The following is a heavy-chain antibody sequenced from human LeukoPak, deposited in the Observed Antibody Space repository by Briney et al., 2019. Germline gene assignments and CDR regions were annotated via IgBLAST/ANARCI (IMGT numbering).Heavy chain of an antibody. CDR1: GGSFSGYY. J-gene: IGHJ4*02. CDR3: ARGGYYDILTGTLYYFDY. V-gene: IGHV4-34*01. Sequence: PAETLFLTCAVYGGSFSGYYWSWIRQPPGKGLEWIGEINHSGSANYNPSLKSRVTISVDTSKNQFSLKLSSVTAADTAVYYCARGGYYDILTGTLYYFDYWGQGTLVTVSS. CDR2: INHSGSA. D-gene: IGHD3-9*01.